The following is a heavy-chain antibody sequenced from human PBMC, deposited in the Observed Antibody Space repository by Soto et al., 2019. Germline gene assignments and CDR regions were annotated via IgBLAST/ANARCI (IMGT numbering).Heavy chain of an antibody. J-gene: IGHJ6*02. D-gene: IGHD2-15*01. Sequence: GGSLRLCCEGSGFTFRAYAMNWVRRAPGKGLEGVSYISSRRDTLYYADPVKGRFTISRDNAKNSVYWKVNNLRDQDTDGYYCARDWDIVILSVPIPNYNYGMDVWGQGTTVTVSS. CDR3: ARDWDIVILSVPIPNYNYGMDV. V-gene: IGHV3-48*02. CDR1: GFTFRAYA. CDR2: ISSRRDTL.